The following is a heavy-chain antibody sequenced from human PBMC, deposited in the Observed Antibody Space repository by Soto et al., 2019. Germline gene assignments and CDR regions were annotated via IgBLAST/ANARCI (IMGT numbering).Heavy chain of an antibody. D-gene: IGHD6-13*01. CDR3: AGLLINSSSWSFYYYYYYMDV. V-gene: IGHV4-34*01. J-gene: IGHJ6*03. Sequence: SETLSLTCAVYGGSFSGYYWSWIRQPPGKGLEWIGEINHSGSTNYNPSLKSRVTISVDTSKNQFSLKLSSVTAADTAVYYCAGLLINSSSWSFYYYYYYMDVWGKGTTVTVSS. CDR2: INHSGST. CDR1: GGSFSGYY.